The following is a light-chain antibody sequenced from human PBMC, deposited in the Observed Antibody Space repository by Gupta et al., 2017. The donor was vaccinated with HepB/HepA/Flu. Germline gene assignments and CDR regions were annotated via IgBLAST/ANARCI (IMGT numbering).Light chain of an antibody. CDR1: QGITSV. CDR3: QNYHSHVA. J-gene: IGKJ1*01. CDR2: DVS. Sequence: AIPLTPSPSSLSASVGDRVTITCRATQGITSVLAWDQQKAGTPPKLLIDDVSTLKSGVPSRFSGSGSGTEFTLTISSLQHEDFATYFCQNYHSHVAFGQGTKVEI. V-gene: IGKV1-13*02.